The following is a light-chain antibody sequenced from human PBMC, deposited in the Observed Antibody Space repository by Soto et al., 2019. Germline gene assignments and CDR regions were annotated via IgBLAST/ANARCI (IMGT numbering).Light chain of an antibody. J-gene: IGKJ5*01. V-gene: IGKV1-9*01. Sequence: TLSPSFVSPSIGESVTITCRASQVISTSLAWYQVKPGKAPKLLIYAASTLESGVPSRFSATVSGTEFSLTITSLQPEDFATYYCQQLFDSPITFGQGTRLAIK. CDR2: AAS. CDR3: QQLFDSPIT. CDR1: QVISTS.